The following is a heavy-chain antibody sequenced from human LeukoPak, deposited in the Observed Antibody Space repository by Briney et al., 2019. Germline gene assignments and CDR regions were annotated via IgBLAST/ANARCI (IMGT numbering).Heavy chain of an antibody. CDR3: ARLNRSGPDY. D-gene: IGHD2-15*01. V-gene: IGHV4-59*01. CDR2: IYYSGST. Sequence: ASETLCLTCTVSGGSISSYYWSWIRQPPGKGLEWIGYIYYSGSTNYNPSLKSRVTISVDTSKNQFSLKLSSVTAADTAVYYCARLNRSGPDYWGQGSLVTVSS. CDR1: GGSISSYY. J-gene: IGHJ4*02.